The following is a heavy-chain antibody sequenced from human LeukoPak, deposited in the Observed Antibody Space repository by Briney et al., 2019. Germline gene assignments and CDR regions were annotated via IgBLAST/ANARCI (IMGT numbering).Heavy chain of an antibody. J-gene: IGHJ4*02. CDR3: AREISRFGI. Sequence: GGSLRLSCAASGFTVSSNYMSWVRQAPGKGLEWVSAIYIGGTTYYADSVKGRFTISRDNPKSTLYLQMHSLRAEDTAVYYCAREISRFGIWGQGTLVTVSS. D-gene: IGHD3-16*01. CDR1: GFTVSSNY. CDR2: IYIGGTT. V-gene: IGHV3-66*01.